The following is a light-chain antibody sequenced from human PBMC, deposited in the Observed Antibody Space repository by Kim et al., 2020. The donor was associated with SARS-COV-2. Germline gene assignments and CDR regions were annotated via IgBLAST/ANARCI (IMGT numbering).Light chain of an antibody. V-gene: IGKV4-1*01. CDR3: QQYYSTPYT. Sequence: DIVMTQSPDSLAVSLGERATINCKSSQSVLYSSTNKNYLAWYQQKSGQPPKLVIYWASTRESGVPDRFSGSGSGTDFTLTISSLQAEDVAVYYCQQYYSTPYTFGQGTKLAIK. CDR1: QSVLYSSTNKNY. J-gene: IGKJ2*01. CDR2: WAS.